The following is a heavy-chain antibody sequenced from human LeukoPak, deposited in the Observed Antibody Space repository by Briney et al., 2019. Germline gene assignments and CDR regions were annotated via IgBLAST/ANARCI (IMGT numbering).Heavy chain of an antibody. Sequence: PSETLSLTCTVSGGSISSYYWSWIRQPAGKGLEWIGRIYTSGSTNYNPSLKSRVTMSVDTSKNQFSLKLSSVTAADTAIYYCARDRHLGQLTAFDIWGQGTTVTVSS. CDR3: ARDRHLGQLTAFDI. D-gene: IGHD5-18*01. J-gene: IGHJ3*02. CDR1: GGSISSYY. V-gene: IGHV4-4*07. CDR2: IYTSGST.